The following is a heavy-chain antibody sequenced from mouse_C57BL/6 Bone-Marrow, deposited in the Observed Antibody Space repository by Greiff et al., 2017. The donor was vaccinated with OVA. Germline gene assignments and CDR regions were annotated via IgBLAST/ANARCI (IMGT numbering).Heavy chain of an antibody. CDR2: INPNNGGT. V-gene: IGHV1-26*01. D-gene: IGHD2-2*01. J-gene: IGHJ1*03. CDR1: GYTFTDYY. Sequence: EVQLQQSGPELVKPGASVKISCKASGYTFTDYYMNWVKQSHGKSLEWIGDINPNNGGTSYNQKFKGKATLTVDKSSSTAYMELRSLTSEDSAVYYCARYGYDRPYHWYFDVWGTGTTVTVSS. CDR3: ARYGYDRPYHWYFDV.